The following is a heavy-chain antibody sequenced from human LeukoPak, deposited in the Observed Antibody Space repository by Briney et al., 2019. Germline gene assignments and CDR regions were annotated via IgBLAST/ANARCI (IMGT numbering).Heavy chain of an antibody. Sequence: PSETLSLTCSVSGGSISDHYWSWIGQPPGKGLEWIAYIYHSEAPNYNPSLNARVTMSLDMSKNQFSLRLSSVTAADTAVYYCARGHYDFAPWGQGTLVTVSS. V-gene: IGHV4-59*08. CDR3: ARGHYDFAP. J-gene: IGHJ5*02. CDR1: GGSISDHY. CDR2: IYHSEAP. D-gene: IGHD3-16*01.